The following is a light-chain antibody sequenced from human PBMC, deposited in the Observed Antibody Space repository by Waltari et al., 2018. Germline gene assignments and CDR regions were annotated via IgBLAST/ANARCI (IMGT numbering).Light chain of an antibody. J-gene: IGKJ4*01. V-gene: IGKV3-15*01. Sequence: VVTQSPATLSASPGKTVTLSRKARQRVHTNLACYHQKPGQAPRHLLFAASTRAPGIPGRFGGSGSGTEFTLTITSLQFEDVGVYFCQQYHKWPPGGFGGGTKVEIE. CDR3: QQYHKWPPGG. CDR2: AAS. CDR1: QRVHTN.